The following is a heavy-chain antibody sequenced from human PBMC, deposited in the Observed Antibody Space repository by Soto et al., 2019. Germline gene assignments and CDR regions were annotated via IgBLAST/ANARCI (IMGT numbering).Heavy chain of an antibody. V-gene: IGHV1-2*04. Sequence: ASVKVSCKASGYTFTGYYMHWVRQAPGQGLEWMGWINPNSGGTNYAQKFQGWVTMTRDTSISTAYMELSRLRSDDTAVYYCARGPSSTSRREFYYYYSYMDVWGKGTTVTVSS. CDR2: INPNSGGT. D-gene: IGHD2-2*01. CDR1: GYTFTGYY. J-gene: IGHJ6*03. CDR3: ARGPSSTSRREFYYYYSYMDV.